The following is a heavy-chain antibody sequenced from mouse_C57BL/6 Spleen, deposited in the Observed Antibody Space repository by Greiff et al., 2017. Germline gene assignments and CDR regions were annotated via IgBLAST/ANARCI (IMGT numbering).Heavy chain of an antibody. CDR3: TKGYSNYWFAY. Sequence: VHVKQSGAELVRPGASVKLSCTASGFNIKDDYMHWVKQRPEQGLEWIGWIDPENGDTEYASKFQGKATITADTSSNTAYLQLSSLTSEDTAVYYCTKGYSNYWFAYWGQGTLVTVSA. J-gene: IGHJ3*01. CDR1: GFNIKDDY. V-gene: IGHV14-4*01. D-gene: IGHD2-5*01. CDR2: IDPENGDT.